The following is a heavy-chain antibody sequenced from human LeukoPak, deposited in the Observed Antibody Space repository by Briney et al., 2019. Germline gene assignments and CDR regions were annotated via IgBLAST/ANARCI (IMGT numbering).Heavy chain of an antibody. V-gene: IGHV1-18*01. Sequence: ASVKVSCKASGYTFTSYGISWVRQAPGQGLEWMGWISAYNGNTNYAQKLQGRVTMTTDTSTSTAYMELRSLRSDDTAVYYCARVVGQGTAMPSRDFFDYWGQGTLVIVSS. CDR1: GYTFTSYG. CDR2: ISAYNGNT. CDR3: ARVVGQGTAMPSRDFFDY. D-gene: IGHD2-2*01. J-gene: IGHJ4*02.